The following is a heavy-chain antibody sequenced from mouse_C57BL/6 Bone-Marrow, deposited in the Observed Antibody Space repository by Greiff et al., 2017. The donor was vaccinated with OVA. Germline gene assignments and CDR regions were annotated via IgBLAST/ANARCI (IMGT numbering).Heavy chain of an antibody. CDR3: ARYSNYPLYAMDY. CDR1: GYTFTSYW. CDR2: IHPNSGST. V-gene: IGHV1-64*01. J-gene: IGHJ4*01. D-gene: IGHD2-5*01. Sequence: VQLQQPGAELVKPGASVKLSCKASGYTFTSYWMHWVKQRPGQGLEWIGMIHPNSGSTNYNEKFKSKATLTVDKSSSTAYMQLSSLTSEDSAAYYCARYSNYPLYAMDYWGQGTSVTVSS.